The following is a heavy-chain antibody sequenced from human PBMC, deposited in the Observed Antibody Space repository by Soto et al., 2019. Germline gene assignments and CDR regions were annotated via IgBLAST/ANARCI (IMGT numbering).Heavy chain of an antibody. J-gene: IGHJ6*03. D-gene: IGHD3-3*01. CDR1: GLTFSDYY. CDR2: ISSSSSTI. CDR3: ARDTVLRFLEWLPSLGIYYMDV. Sequence: GGSLRLSCAASGLTFSDYYMSWIRQAPGKGLEWVSYISSSSSTIYYADSVKGRFTISRDNAKNSLYLQMNSLRAEDTAVYYCARDTVLRFLEWLPSLGIYYMDVWGKGTTVTVSS. V-gene: IGHV3-11*04.